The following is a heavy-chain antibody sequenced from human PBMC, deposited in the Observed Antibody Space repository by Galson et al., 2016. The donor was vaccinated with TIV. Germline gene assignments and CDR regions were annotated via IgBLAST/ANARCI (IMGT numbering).Heavy chain of an antibody. V-gene: IGHV3-33*01. CDR1: GFTFSNYG. Sequence: LRLSCAASGFTFSNYGIHWVRQAPGRGLEWVAVIWYDGSNKYYADSVKGRFTISRDNSKNTVDLQMNSLKAEDTGVYYCAREKRLQLVMDYWGQGTLVTVSS. D-gene: IGHD6-13*01. J-gene: IGHJ4*02. CDR3: AREKRLQLVMDY. CDR2: IWYDGSNK.